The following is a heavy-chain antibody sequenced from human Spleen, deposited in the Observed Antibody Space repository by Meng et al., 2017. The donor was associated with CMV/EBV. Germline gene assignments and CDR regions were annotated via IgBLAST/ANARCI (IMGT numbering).Heavy chain of an antibody. Sequence: SETLSLTCTVSGGSINSYYWSWIRQTPGKGLEWIGYIYNSGATNYNPSLKSRVTISVDTSKNQFFLKLSSVTAADTAVYYCARIRPGVWYFDLWGRGTLVTVSS. J-gene: IGHJ2*01. V-gene: IGHV4-59*01. CDR2: IYNSGAT. CDR1: GGSINSYY. CDR3: ARIRPGVWYFDL.